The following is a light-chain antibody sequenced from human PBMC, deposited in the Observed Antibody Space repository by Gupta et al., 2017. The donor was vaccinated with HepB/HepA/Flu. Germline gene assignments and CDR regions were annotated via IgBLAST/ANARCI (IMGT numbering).Light chain of an antibody. J-gene: IGKJ1*01. CDR2: SAS. Sequence: DIQMTQSPSSLSASVGDRVTITCRASQTIEKCLNWYQQSPGKAPKLLIYSASTLQGGVPSRFSGRGSRTDFSLTISILQPEDFATYYCQQCYSAPTFGQGTKVEIK. V-gene: IGKV1-39*01. CDR1: QTIEKC. CDR3: QQCYSAPT.